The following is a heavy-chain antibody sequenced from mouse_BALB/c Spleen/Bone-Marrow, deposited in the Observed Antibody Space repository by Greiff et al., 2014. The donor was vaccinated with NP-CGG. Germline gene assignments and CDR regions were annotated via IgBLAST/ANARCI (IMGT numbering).Heavy chain of an antibody. V-gene: IGHV1-7*01. CDR2: INPSTGYT. CDR3: ARIYYYGRDY. CDR1: GYTFTDYW. D-gene: IGHD1-1*01. Sequence: VQLQQSGAELAKPGASVKMSCKASGYTFTDYWMHWVKQRPGQGLEWIGYINPSTGYTEYNQKFKDKATLTADKSSSTAYMQLSSLTSGDSAVYYCARIYYYGRDYWGQAPLSQSPQ. J-gene: IGHJ2*01.